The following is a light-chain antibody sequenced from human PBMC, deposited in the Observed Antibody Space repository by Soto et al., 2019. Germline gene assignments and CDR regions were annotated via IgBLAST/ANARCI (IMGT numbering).Light chain of an antibody. J-gene: IGKJ1*01. V-gene: IGKV3-20*01. CDR2: GAS. CDR3: QHYGASPRTS. Sequence: DIVLTQSPGTLSLSPGDRATLSCRASQSIASTSLGWFQQKPGLAPRLLFYGASTRATDIPYRFRGSGSGTVFSLTIDKLEPEDCAVYSCQHYGASPRTSFGKGTKVEVK. CDR1: QSIASTS.